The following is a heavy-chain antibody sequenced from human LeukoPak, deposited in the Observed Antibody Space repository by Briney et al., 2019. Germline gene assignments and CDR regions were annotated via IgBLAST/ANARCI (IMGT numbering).Heavy chain of an antibody. Sequence: SETLSLTCAVYGGSLNFYYWTWIRQPPGKGLEWIGEINHSGSTNYNPSLKSRVTISIDRSKHQFSLNLTSVTAADTAVYYCASQTTYYYDSAGYYHDVFDIWGQGTMATVSS. D-gene: IGHD3-22*01. CDR3: ASQTTYYYDSAGYYHDVFDI. CDR2: INHSGST. CDR1: GGSLNFYY. V-gene: IGHV4-34*01. J-gene: IGHJ3*02.